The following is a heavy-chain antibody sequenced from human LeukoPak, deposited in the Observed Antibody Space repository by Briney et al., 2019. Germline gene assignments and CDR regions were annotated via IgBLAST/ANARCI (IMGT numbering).Heavy chain of an antibody. J-gene: IGHJ5*02. Sequence: ASVKVSCKASGYTFTGYYMHWVRQAPGQGLEWMGWISAYNGNTNYAQKLQGRVTMTTDTSTSTAYMELRSLRSDDTAVYYCARGYSGSPNWFDPWGQGTLVTVSS. D-gene: IGHD1-26*01. CDR3: ARGYSGSPNWFDP. V-gene: IGHV1-18*04. CDR2: ISAYNGNT. CDR1: GYTFTGYY.